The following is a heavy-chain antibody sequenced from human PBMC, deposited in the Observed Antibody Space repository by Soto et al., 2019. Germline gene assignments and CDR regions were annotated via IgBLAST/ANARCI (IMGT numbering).Heavy chain of an antibody. CDR2: IIPIFGTA. V-gene: IGHV1-69*13. CDR3: ARGHDSSGYYQILPFDY. CDR1: GGTFSRYA. D-gene: IGHD3-22*01. Sequence: GASVKVSCKASGGTFSRYATSWVRQAPGQGLEWMGGIIPIFGTANYAQKFQGRVTITADESTSTAYMELSSLRSEDTAVYYCARGHDSSGYYQILPFDYWGQGTLVTVSS. J-gene: IGHJ4*02.